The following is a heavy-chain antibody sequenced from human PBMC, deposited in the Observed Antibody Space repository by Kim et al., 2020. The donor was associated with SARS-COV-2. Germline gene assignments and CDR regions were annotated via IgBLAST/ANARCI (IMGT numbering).Heavy chain of an antibody. Sequence: TNYSPSFQGHVTISADKSISTAYLQWSSLKASDTAMYYCARRGSDDYFDYWGQGTLVTVSS. CDR2: T. D-gene: IGHD2-21*02. J-gene: IGHJ4*02. V-gene: IGHV5-10-1*01. CDR3: ARRGSDDYFDY.